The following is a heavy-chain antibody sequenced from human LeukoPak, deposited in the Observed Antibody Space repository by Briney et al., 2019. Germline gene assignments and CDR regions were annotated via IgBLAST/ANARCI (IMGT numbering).Heavy chain of an antibody. J-gene: IGHJ4*02. V-gene: IGHV4-39*07. Sequence: SETLSLTCTVSGGSISSSSYYWGWIRQPPGKGLEWIGSIYYSGSTYYNPSLKSRVTISVDTSKNQFSLKLSSVTAADTAVYYCARVGPAAILSYFDYWGQGTLVTVSS. CDR1: GGSISSSSYY. CDR3: ARVGPAAILSYFDY. CDR2: IYYSGST. D-gene: IGHD2-2*02.